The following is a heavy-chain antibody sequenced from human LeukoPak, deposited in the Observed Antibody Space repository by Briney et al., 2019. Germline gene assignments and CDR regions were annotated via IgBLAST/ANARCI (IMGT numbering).Heavy chain of an antibody. Sequence: PGGSLRLSCAASGFTFSSYSMNWVRQAPGKGLEWVSSISSSSNYIYYADSVKGRFTISRDNARNSLYLQMNSLRAEDTAVYYCTRPGYSYGDDYWGQGTQVTVSS. D-gene: IGHD5-18*01. V-gene: IGHV3-21*01. CDR3: TRPGYSYGDDY. CDR2: ISSSSNYI. J-gene: IGHJ4*02. CDR1: GFTFSSYS.